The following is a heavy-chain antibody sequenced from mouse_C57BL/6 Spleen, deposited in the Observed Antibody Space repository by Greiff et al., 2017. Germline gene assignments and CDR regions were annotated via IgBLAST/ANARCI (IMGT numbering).Heavy chain of an antibody. CDR3: ARAMITRFFDD. D-gene: IGHD2-4*01. V-gene: IGHV1-69*01. CDR1: GYTFTSYW. J-gene: IGHJ2*01. Sequence: QVQLQQPGAELVMPGASVKLSCKASGYTFTSYWMHWVKQRPGQGLEWIGDIDPSDSYTNYNQKFKGKSTLTVDKSSSTAYMQLSSLTSEDSAVYYCARAMITRFFDDWGKGTTLTVSS. CDR2: IDPSDSYT.